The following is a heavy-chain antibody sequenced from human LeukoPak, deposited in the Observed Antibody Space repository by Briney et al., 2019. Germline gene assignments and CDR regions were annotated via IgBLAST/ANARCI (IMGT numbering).Heavy chain of an antibody. V-gene: IGHV4-30-4*08. CDR3: ARVLGNSAFDI. J-gene: IGHJ3*02. CDR2: IFYSGST. CDR1: GGSISSGHYY. D-gene: IGHD3-16*01. Sequence: SQTLSLTCTVSGGSISSGHYYWTWIRQCPGRGLEWIGYIFYSGSTYYNPSLKSRITISVDTSKNQFSLKLSSVTAADTAVYYCARVLGNSAFDIWGQGTMVTVSS.